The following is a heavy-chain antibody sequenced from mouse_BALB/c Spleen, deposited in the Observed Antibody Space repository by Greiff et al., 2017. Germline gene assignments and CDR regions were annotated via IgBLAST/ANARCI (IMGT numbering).Heavy chain of an antibody. V-gene: IGHV14-3*02. J-gene: IGHJ3*01. CDR3: AYYYGSSYVRFAY. Sequence: VQLKESGAELVKPGASVKLSCTASGFNIKDTYMHWVKQRPEQGLEWIGRIDPANGNTKYDPKFQGKATITADTSSNTAYLQLSSLTSEDTAVYDCAYYYGSSYVRFAYWGQGTLVTVSA. CDR1: GFNIKDTY. CDR2: IDPANGNT. D-gene: IGHD1-1*01.